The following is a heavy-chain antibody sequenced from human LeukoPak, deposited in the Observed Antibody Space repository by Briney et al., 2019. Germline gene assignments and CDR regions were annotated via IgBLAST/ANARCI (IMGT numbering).Heavy chain of an antibody. V-gene: IGHV3-23*01. J-gene: IGHJ6*02. CDR1: GFTFSSYA. Sequence: GGSLRLSCAASGFTFSSYAMSWVRQAPGKGLKWVSAISGSGGSTYYADSVKGRFTISRDNSKNTLYLQMSSLRAEDTAVYYCVKGREYYDFWSGLEYGMDVWGQGTTVTVSS. D-gene: IGHD3-3*01. CDR3: VKGREYYDFWSGLEYGMDV. CDR2: ISGSGGST.